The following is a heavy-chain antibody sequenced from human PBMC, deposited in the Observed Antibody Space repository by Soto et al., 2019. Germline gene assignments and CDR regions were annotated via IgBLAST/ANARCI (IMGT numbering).Heavy chain of an antibody. CDR2: ISFDGNNK. D-gene: IGHD3-16*01. CDR3: AKDYYGRGHYHFDY. V-gene: IGHV3-30*18. Sequence: GGSLRLSCAASGFIFSNYAMNWVRQAPGKGLEWVAVISFDGNNKDYADSVKGRFSISRDNSKNTVYVQMNSLRAEDTAVYYCAKDYYGRGHYHFDYWGQGIMVTVSS. CDR1: GFIFSNYA. J-gene: IGHJ4*02.